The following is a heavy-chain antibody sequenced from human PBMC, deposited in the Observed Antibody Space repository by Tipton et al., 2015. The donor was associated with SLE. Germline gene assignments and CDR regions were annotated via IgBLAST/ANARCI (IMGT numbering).Heavy chain of an antibody. Sequence: TLSLTCTVSGGSLSSHFWSWIRQPPGKGLEWIGYVTYSGRTNQNPSLKSRVTISVDTSKNQFSLMLTSVTAADTAVYYCARTTVFGVVSYFDYWGQGTLVTVPS. D-gene: IGHD3-3*01. CDR3: ARTTVFGVVSYFDY. CDR2: VTYSGRT. J-gene: IGHJ4*02. CDR1: GGSLSSHF. V-gene: IGHV4-59*11.